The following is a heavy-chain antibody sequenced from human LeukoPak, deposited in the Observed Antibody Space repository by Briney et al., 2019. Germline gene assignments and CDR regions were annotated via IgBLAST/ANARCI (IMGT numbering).Heavy chain of an antibody. CDR2: IYTNGST. D-gene: IGHD6-13*01. Sequence: KPSATLSLTCPVSGGSISSYYWSWIRQPAGKGLEWIGRIYTNGSTNYNPSLKSRVTMSVDTAQHQFFLKLSSVTAADTAVYYCARGASFSSSHNWFDPWGQGTLVTVSS. CDR3: ARGASFSSSHNWFDP. J-gene: IGHJ5*02. V-gene: IGHV4-4*07. CDR1: GGSISSYY.